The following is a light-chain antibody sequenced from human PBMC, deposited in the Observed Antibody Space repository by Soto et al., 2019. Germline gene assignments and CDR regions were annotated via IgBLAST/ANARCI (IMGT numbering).Light chain of an antibody. V-gene: IGKV3-15*01. CDR3: QQYNNWPPT. CDR1: QSVSSN. Sequence: IGMTQSPATLSVSPGERATLSCRASQSVSSNLAWYQQKPGQAPRLLIYGASTRATGIPATLSGSGSGTEFTLTISSLQSEDFAVYYCQQYNNWPPTFGGGTKVEIK. J-gene: IGKJ4*01. CDR2: GAS.